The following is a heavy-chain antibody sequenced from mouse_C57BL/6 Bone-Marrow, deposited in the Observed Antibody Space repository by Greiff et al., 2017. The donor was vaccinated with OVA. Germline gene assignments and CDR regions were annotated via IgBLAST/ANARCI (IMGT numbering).Heavy chain of an antibody. J-gene: IGHJ3*01. V-gene: IGHV1-22*01. Sequence: VQLKESGPELVKPGASVKMSCKASGYTFTDYNMHWVKQSHGKRLEWIGYINPNNGGTSYNQKFKGKATLTVNKSSSTAYMELRSLTSEESAVYYCARELRLAWFAYWGQGTLVTVSA. D-gene: IGHD1-2*01. CDR3: ARELRLAWFAY. CDR2: INPNNGGT. CDR1: GYTFTDYN.